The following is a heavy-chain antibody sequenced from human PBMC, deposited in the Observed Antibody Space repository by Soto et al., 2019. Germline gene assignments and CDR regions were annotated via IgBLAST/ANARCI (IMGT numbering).Heavy chain of an antibody. CDR2: MNPYSGNK. V-gene: IGHV1-8*01. CDR3: ARGPPYYYGG. J-gene: IGHJ6*02. CDR1: GYTFTSSE. Sequence: QAQLVQSGAEVKKPGASVKVSCKVSGYTFTSSEITWVRQANGQGLEWMGWMNPYSGNKGYAQKFQGRVTMTRNTSRSTAYMELSSRRSEDTAVYYCARGPPYYYGGWGQGTTVTVSS. D-gene: IGHD3-10*01.